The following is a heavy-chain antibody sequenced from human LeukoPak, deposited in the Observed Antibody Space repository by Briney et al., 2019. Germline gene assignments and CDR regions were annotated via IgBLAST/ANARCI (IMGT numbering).Heavy chain of an antibody. CDR1: SCSISSGSYY. J-gene: IGHJ4*02. CDR3: ARAPRRRLLGLDY. Sequence: SETLSLTCTVSSCSISSGSYYWSWIRQPAGKVLKWIGQINHSGCTNYNPSLKSRVTISVDTSKNQVSLTLSSVTAADTAVYYCARAPRRRLLGLDYWGQGTLVTVSS. V-gene: IGHV4-61*10. CDR2: INHSGCT. D-gene: IGHD2-15*01.